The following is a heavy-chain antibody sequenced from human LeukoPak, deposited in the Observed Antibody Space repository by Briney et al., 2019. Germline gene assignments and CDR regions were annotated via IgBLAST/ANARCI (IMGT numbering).Heavy chain of an antibody. CDR3: ARDRNWNLDY. V-gene: IGHV3-74*01. CDR1: GFTFSSYW. D-gene: IGHD1-1*01. CDR2: INSDGSST. Sequence: PGGSLRLSCAASGFTFSSYWMHWVRQAPGEGLVWVSRINSDGSSTSYADSVKGRFTISRDNAKNTLYLQMNSLRAEDTAVYYCARDRNWNLDYWGQGTLVTVSS. J-gene: IGHJ4*02.